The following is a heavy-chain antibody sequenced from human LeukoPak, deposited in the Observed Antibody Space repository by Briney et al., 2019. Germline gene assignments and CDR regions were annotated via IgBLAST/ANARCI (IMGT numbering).Heavy chain of an antibody. CDR3: ARTRGYCSSTSCYTDAFDI. J-gene: IGHJ3*02. V-gene: IGHV1-24*01. Sequence: ASVKVSCKVSGYTLTELSMHWVRQAPGKGLEWMGGFDPEDGETIYAQKFQGRVTMTEDTSTDTAYMELSSLRSEDTAVYYCARTRGYCSSTSCYTDAFDIWGQGTMVTVSS. CDR1: GYTLTELS. CDR2: FDPEDGET. D-gene: IGHD2-2*02.